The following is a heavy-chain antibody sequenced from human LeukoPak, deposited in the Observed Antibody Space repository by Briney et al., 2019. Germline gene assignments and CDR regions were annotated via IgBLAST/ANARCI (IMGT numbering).Heavy chain of an antibody. Sequence: ASVKVSCKASGYTFTSYGISWVRQAPGQGLEWMGWISAYNGNTNYAQKLQGRVTMTTDTSTSTAYMELRSLRSGDTAVYYCARDSSLGGSYQRWFDYWGQGTLVTVSS. D-gene: IGHD1-26*01. CDR2: ISAYNGNT. CDR1: GYTFTSYG. CDR3: ARDSSLGGSYQRWFDY. V-gene: IGHV1-18*01. J-gene: IGHJ4*02.